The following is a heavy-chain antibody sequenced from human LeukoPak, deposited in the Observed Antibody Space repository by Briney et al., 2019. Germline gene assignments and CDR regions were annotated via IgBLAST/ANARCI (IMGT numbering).Heavy chain of an antibody. Sequence: PGGSLRLSCAASGFTFSTYAMSWVRQAPGKGLEWVSDISGSGGSTYYADSVKGRFTFSRDNSKNTLYLQMTSLRAEDTAVYFCARQGGDWYAFDYWGQGTLVTVSS. D-gene: IGHD6-19*01. CDR1: GFTFSTYA. CDR2: ISGSGGST. V-gene: IGHV3-23*01. J-gene: IGHJ4*02. CDR3: ARQGGDWYAFDY.